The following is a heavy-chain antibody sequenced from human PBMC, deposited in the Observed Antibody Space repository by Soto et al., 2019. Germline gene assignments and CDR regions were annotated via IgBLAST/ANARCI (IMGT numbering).Heavy chain of an antibody. CDR3: ARASSTWYWDY. CDR1: GGSISAYF. CDR2: IYYSGDT. J-gene: IGHJ4*02. V-gene: IGHV4-59*01. Sequence: SETLSLTCTVSGGSISAYFWTWIRQPPGKGLEWIGYIYYSGDTNYNPSLKSRVTISVDTSKNQFSLKLSSVTATDTAVYYCARASSTWYWDYWGRGTLVT. D-gene: IGHD6-13*01.